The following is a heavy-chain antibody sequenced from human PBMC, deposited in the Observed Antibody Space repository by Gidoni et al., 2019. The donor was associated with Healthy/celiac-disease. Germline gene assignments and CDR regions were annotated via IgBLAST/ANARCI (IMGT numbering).Heavy chain of an antibody. D-gene: IGHD2-15*01. V-gene: IGHV1-69*01. CDR2: IIPIFGTA. CDR1: GGTFSSYA. Sequence: QVQLVQSGAEVKKPGSSVKVSCKVSGGTFSSYAISWVRQAPGQGLEWMGGIIPIFGTANYAQKFQGRVTITADESTSTAYMELSSLRSEDTAVYYCARSQIRYCSGGSCYFGFDPWGQGTLVTVSS. J-gene: IGHJ5*02. CDR3: ARSQIRYCSGGSCYFGFDP.